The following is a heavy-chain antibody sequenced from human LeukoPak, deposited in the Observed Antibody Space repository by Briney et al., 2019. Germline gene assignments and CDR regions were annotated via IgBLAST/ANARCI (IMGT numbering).Heavy chain of an antibody. CDR2: VYNSGNT. CDR3: ARFPGFLMPFDY. J-gene: IGHJ4*02. Sequence: PSETLSLTCSVSGGSIRNYYWSWIRRPPGKGLEWIGYVYNSGNTNYNPSLGSRVTISVDTSKKQFSLKLTSVTAADTAVYFCARFPGFLMPFDYWGQGILVTISS. CDR1: GGSIRNYY. D-gene: IGHD2-2*01. V-gene: IGHV4-59*01.